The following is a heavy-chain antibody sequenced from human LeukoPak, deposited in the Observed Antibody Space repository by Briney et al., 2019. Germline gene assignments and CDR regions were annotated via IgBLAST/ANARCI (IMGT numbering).Heavy chain of an antibody. J-gene: IGHJ4*02. D-gene: IGHD5-18*01. CDR2: INPNSGGT. CDR3: ARDLDGYSYGDIDY. V-gene: IGHV1-2*06. CDR1: GYTFTSYA. Sequence: APVKVSCKASGYTFTSYAITWVRQAPGQGLEWMGRINPNSGGTNYAQKFQGRVTMPRDTSISTAYMELSRLRSDDTAVYYCARDLDGYSYGDIDYWGQGTLVTVSS.